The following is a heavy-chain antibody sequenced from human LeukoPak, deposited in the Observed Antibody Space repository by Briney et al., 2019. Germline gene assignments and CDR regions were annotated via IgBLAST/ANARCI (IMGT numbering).Heavy chain of an antibody. CDR1: GYTFTDHY. CDR3: ARGPRGGQLWLRDY. J-gene: IGHJ4*02. V-gene: IGHV1-2*02. Sequence: ASVKVSCKASGYTFTDHYMHWVRQAPGQGLEWMGWINPNSGGTNYAQKFQGRVTMTRDTSISTAYMELSRLRSDDTAVYYCARGPRGGQLWLRDYWGQGTLVTVSS. D-gene: IGHD5-18*01. CDR2: INPNSGGT.